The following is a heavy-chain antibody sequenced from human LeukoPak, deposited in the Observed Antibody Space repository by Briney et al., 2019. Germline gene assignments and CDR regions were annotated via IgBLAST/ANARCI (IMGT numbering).Heavy chain of an antibody. CDR3: VRARAGGLAY. J-gene: IGHJ4*02. V-gene: IGHV3-30*04. Sequence: PERSLRLSCAASGFTFRHYAVHWVRQAPGRGLEWVAVLSFDGAHKYYAESVKGRFTISKDNSNNTLFLQMDSLRLEDTALYYCVRARAGGLAYSGQGTLVTVSS. D-gene: IGHD3-16*01. CDR1: GFTFRHYA. CDR2: LSFDGAHK.